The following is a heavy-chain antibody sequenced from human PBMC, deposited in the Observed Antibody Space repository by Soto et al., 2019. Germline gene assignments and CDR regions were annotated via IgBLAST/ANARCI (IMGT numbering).Heavy chain of an antibody. CDR1: GFTFSSYA. Sequence: PGGSLRLSCAASGFTFSSYAMSWVRQAPGKGLEWVSAISGSGGSTYYADSVKGRFTISRDNSKNTLYLQMNSLRAEDTAVYYCAKSYYYDSSGYYYVYYYGMDVWGQGTTVTVSS. CDR2: ISGSGGST. D-gene: IGHD3-22*01. J-gene: IGHJ6*02. CDR3: AKSYYYDSSGYYYVYYYGMDV. V-gene: IGHV3-23*01.